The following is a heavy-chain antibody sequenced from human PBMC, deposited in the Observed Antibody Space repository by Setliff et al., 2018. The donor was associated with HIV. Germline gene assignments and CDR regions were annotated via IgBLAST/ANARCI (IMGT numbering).Heavy chain of an antibody. CDR3: ARAVVAYGDLYYFDY. CDR1: GFTFSSYW. V-gene: IGHV3-74*03. Sequence: GGSLRLSCAASGFTFSSYWMHWVRQLPGKGLVWVSSMNSDGSRTTYADSVKGRFTISRDNAKNSLYLQMDSLRAEDTALYYCARAVVAYGDLYYFDYWGQGTLVTVSS. CDR2: MNSDGSRT. D-gene: IGHD4-17*01. J-gene: IGHJ4*02.